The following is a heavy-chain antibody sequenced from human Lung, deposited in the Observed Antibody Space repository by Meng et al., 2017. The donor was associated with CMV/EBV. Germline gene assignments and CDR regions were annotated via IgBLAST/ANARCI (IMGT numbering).Heavy chain of an antibody. Sequence: GESLKISCAASGFMFSNYSMNWVRQAPGKGLEWVSSISNGGAYIYYADSVKGRFTISRDNAKNSLYLQMNSLRAEDTAVYYCAREVSSRSGVHLAICGFYAFDYWGQGXPVTVSS. CDR1: GFMFSNYS. D-gene: IGHD5-12*01. CDR2: ISNGGAYI. CDR3: AREVSSRSGVHLAICGFYAFDY. V-gene: IGHV3-21*01. J-gene: IGHJ4*02.